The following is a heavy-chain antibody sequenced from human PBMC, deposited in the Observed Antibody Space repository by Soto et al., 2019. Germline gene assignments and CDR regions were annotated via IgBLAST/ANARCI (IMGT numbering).Heavy chain of an antibody. J-gene: IGHJ6*02. CDR2: IYPGDSDT. CDR1: GYSFTSYW. Sequence: PGESLKISCKGSGYSFTSYWIGWVRQMPGKGLEWMGIIYPGDSDTRYSPSFQGQVTISADKSISTAYLQWSSLKASDTAMYYCARFSVGATRSDYYYYGMDVWGQGTTVTVSS. CDR3: ARFSVGATRSDYYYYGMDV. D-gene: IGHD1-26*01. V-gene: IGHV5-51*01.